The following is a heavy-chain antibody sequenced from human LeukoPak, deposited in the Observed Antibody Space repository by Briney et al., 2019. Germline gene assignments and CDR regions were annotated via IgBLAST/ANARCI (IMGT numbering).Heavy chain of an antibody. CDR1: GYTFSNYG. CDR3: ARVDLLTGYYFFDY. Sequence: GASVKVSCTASGYTFSNYGISWVRQAPGQGLEWGGWIRGDNGNTNYAQKLQGRVTMTTDTSTSTAYMELRSLGSDETAVYYCARVDLLTGYYFFDYWGQGTLVTVSS. D-gene: IGHD3-9*01. V-gene: IGHV1-18*01. J-gene: IGHJ4*02. CDR2: IRGDNGNT.